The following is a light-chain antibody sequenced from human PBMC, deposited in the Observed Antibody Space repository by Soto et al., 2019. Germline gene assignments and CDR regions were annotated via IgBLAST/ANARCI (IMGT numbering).Light chain of an antibody. V-gene: IGLV1-40*01. CDR3: QSYDSSLRGHVV. CDR2: GNS. J-gene: IGLJ2*01. Sequence: QSVLTQLPSVSGAPGQRVTISCTGSSSNIGAGYDVHWYQQLPGTAPKLLIYGNSNRPSGVPDRFSGSKSGTSASLAITGLQAEDEADYYCQSYDSSLRGHVVFGGGTKLTVL. CDR1: SSNIGAGYD.